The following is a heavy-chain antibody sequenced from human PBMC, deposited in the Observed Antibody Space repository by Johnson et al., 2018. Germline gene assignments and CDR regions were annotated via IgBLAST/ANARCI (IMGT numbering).Heavy chain of an antibody. J-gene: IGHJ6*04. CDR2: IRSKANDATP. CDR1: GFTFGDCS. V-gene: IGHV3-49*03. Sequence: VQLVESGGGSVQPGRSLRLSCTVSGFTFGDCSLSWFRQAPGKGLEWVGFIRSKANDATPQYAASVRGRFTLSRDDSKNIAYLEMNSLRTEDTGVYFCRRAGNNYDVYLDDWGKGTTVTVSS. CDR3: RRAGNNYDVYLDD. D-gene: IGHD5-24*01.